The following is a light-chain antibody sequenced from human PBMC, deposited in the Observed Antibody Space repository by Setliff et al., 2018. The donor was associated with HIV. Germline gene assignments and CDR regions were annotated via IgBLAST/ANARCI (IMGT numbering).Light chain of an antibody. CDR1: SSDIGTYNL. CDR3: SSYSSSTTLVV. J-gene: IGLJ2*01. CDR2: DVS. Sequence: QSALTQPASVSGSPGQSITISCTGTSSDIGTYNLVSWYQQHPGKAPRLMIYDVSNRPSGVPNRFSGSKSDNTASLTISGLQAEDEADYYCSSYSSSTTLVVFGGGTKVTVL. V-gene: IGLV2-14*02.